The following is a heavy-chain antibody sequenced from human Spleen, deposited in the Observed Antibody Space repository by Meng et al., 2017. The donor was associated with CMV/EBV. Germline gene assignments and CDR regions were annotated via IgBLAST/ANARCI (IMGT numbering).Heavy chain of an antibody. CDR3: ARQNVVPGGFFPQGSHHDAFDI. J-gene: IGHJ3*02. CDR2: IKEDGSET. V-gene: IGHV3-7*01. CDR1: GFTSFSSYG. Sequence: GESLKISCAASGFTSFSSYGMHWVRQAPGKGLEWVATIKEDGSETYYGDSGKGRFTISRDNAQNSLYLQMNSLRAEDTAVYYCARQNVVPGGFFPQGSHHDAFDIWGQGTVVTVSS. D-gene: IGHD2-2*01.